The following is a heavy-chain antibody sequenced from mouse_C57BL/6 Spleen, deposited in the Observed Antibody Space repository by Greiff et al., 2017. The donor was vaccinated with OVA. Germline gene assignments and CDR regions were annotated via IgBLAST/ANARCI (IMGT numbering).Heavy chain of an antibody. CDR2: ISSGGSYT. CDR1: GFTFSSYG. D-gene: IGHD2-4*01. Sequence: EVKVVESGGDLVKPGGSLKLSCAASGFTFSSYGMSWVRQTPDKRLEWVATISSGGSYTYYPDSVQGRFTISRDNATNTLYLQMSSLKSEDTAMYYCARHNYDYDVGGYFDYWGQGTTLTVSS. CDR3: ARHNYDYDVGGYFDY. J-gene: IGHJ2*01. V-gene: IGHV5-6*01.